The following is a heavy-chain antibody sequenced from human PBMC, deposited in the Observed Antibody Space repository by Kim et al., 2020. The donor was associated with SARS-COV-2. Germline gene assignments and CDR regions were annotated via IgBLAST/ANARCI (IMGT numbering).Heavy chain of an antibody. CDR3: ASGTRMVRGVNLDY. V-gene: IGHV1-2*06. CDR2: INPNSGGT. J-gene: IGHJ4*02. Sequence: ASVKVSCKASGYTFTGYYMHWVRQAPGQGLEWMGRINPNSGGTNYAQKFQGRVTMTRDTDISTAYMELSRQRSDDTAVYYCASGTRMVRGVNLDYWGQGTLVTVSS. D-gene: IGHD3-10*01. CDR1: GYTFTGYY.